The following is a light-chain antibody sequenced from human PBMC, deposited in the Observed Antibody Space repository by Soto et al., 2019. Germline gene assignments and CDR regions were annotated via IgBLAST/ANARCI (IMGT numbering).Light chain of an antibody. Sequence: EIMLTQSPGTLSLSPGERATLSCRASQSVSSSYLAWYQQKPGQAPRLLIYGASSRATGIPDRFSGSGSGTDFTLTISRLEPEDFAVYYCQQRSNWPITFGQGTRLEIK. CDR3: QQRSNWPIT. J-gene: IGKJ5*01. CDR2: GAS. CDR1: QSVSSSY. V-gene: IGKV3D-20*02.